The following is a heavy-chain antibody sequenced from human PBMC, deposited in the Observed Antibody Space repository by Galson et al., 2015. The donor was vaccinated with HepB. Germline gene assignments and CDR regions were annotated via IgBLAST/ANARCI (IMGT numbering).Heavy chain of an antibody. CDR1: GGSFSGYY. CDR3: ARGFGGVVVTTTSYYYYGMDV. V-gene: IGHV4-34*01. D-gene: IGHD2-21*02. CDR2: INHSGST. J-gene: IGHJ6*02. Sequence: ETLSLTCAVYGGSFSGYYWSWIRQPPGKGLEWIGEINHSGSTNYNPSLKSRVTISVDTSKNQFSLKLSSVTAADTAVYYCARGFGGVVVTTTSYYYYGMDVWGQGTTVTVSS.